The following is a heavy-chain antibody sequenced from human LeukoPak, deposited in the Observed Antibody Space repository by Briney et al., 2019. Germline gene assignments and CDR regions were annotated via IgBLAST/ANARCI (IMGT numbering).Heavy chain of an antibody. CDR1: GDSLTSGSYY. J-gene: IGHJ3*02. V-gene: IGHV4-61*01. Sequence: PSETLSLTCTVSGDSLTSGSYYWSWIRQPPGRRLEWIGYVYYSGSTNYNPSLKSRVTMSVDTSKNQFSLMLISVTAADTAVYYCARGYSSSWYPSAFDIWGQGTMVTVSS. CDR2: VYYSGST. D-gene: IGHD6-13*01. CDR3: ARGYSSSWYPSAFDI.